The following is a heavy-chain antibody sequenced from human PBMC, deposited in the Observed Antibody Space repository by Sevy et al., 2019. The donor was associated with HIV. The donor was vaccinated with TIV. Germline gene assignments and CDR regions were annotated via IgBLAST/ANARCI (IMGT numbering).Heavy chain of an antibody. CDR1: GGSISSYY. D-gene: IGHD3-22*01. J-gene: IGHJ6*03. Sequence: SETLSLTCTVSGGSISSYYWSWIRQPAGKGLEWIGRIYTSGSTNYNPSLKSRVTMSVDTSKNQFSLKLSSVTAADTGVYYCARDIAYYDSSGYYSSYYYYYMDVWGKGTTVTVSS. CDR2: IYTSGST. CDR3: ARDIAYYDSSGYYSSYYYYYMDV. V-gene: IGHV4-4*07.